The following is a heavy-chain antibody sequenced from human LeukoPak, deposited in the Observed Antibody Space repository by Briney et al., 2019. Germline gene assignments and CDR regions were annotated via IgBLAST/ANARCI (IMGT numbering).Heavy chain of an antibody. CDR3: TRDPSAYCSSTSCYNWFDP. D-gene: IGHD2-2*01. CDR2: IRSKAYGGTT. CDR1: GFTFGDYA. Sequence: PGRSLRLSCTASGFTFGDYAMSWVRQAPGKGLEWVGFIRSKAYGGTTEYAASVKGRFTISRDDSKSIAYLQMNSLKTEDTAVYYCTRDPSAYCSSTSCYNWFDPWGQGTLVTVSS. J-gene: IGHJ5*02. V-gene: IGHV3-49*04.